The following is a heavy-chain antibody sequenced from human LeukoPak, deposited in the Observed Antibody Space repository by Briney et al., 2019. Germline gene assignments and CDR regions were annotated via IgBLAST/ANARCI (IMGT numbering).Heavy chain of an antibody. Sequence: TGGSLRLSCAASGFNFNSYTMNWVRQAPGKGLQWVANILASGSPTYYADSVKGRFIISRDNSKNTVYLQMNSLRVEDTAIHYCAKDLRPDGVDNFDHWGQGILVTVSS. CDR1: GFNFNSYT. CDR3: AKDLRPDGVDNFDH. CDR2: ILASGSPT. J-gene: IGHJ4*02. D-gene: IGHD2-8*01. V-gene: IGHV3-23*01.